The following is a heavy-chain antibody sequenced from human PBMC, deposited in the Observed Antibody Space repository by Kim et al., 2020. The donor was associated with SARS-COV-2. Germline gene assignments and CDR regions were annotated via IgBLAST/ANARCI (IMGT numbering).Heavy chain of an antibody. CDR1: GFTFGDYA. Sequence: GGSLRLSCAASGFTFGDYAIHWVRQAPGKGLEWVSGISWNSGNIGYADSVKGRFTISRDNAKNSLYLQMNSLRAEDTALYYCAKGRGYSGYYGMDVWGQG. J-gene: IGHJ6*02. V-gene: IGHV3-9*01. CDR3: AKGRGYSGYYGMDV. D-gene: IGHD5-12*01. CDR2: ISWNSGNI.